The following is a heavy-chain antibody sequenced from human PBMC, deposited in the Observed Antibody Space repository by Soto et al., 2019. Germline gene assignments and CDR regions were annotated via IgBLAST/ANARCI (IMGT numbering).Heavy chain of an antibody. V-gene: IGHV4-31*03. Sequence: SETLSLTCTVSGGSISSGGYYWSWIRQHPGKGLEWIGYIYYSGSTYYNPSLKSRVTISVDTSKNQFSLKLSSVTAADTAVYYCARDAFEGFQGPYFYYMDVWGKGTTVTVSS. CDR3: ARDAFEGFQGPYFYYMDV. CDR1: GGSISSGGYY. J-gene: IGHJ6*03. CDR2: IYYSGST. D-gene: IGHD2-21*01.